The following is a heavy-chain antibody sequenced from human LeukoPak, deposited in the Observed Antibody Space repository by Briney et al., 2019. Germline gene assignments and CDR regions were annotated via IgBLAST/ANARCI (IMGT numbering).Heavy chain of an antibody. Sequence: PGGSLRLSCAVSGFTFSIYSMNWVRQAPGKGLEWVSYISSSSSTIYYADPVKGRCTISRDNAKNSLYLQMNSLRAEDTAVYYCARVGGWYQFDYWGQGTLVTVSS. CDR1: GFTFSIYS. CDR3: ARVGGWYQFDY. D-gene: IGHD6-19*01. V-gene: IGHV3-48*04. CDR2: ISSSSSTI. J-gene: IGHJ4*02.